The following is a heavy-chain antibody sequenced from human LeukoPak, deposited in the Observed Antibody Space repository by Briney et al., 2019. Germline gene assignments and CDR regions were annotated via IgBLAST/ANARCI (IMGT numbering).Heavy chain of an antibody. D-gene: IGHD4-17*01. J-gene: IGHJ4*02. CDR3: AREYGDFDY. V-gene: IGHV4-4*07. Sequence: SETLSLTCTVSGGSISSYYWSWIRQPAGEGLEWIGRIYNSGSTNYNPSLKSRVTMSVDTSKNQFSLKLNSVTAADTAVYYCAREYGDFDYWGQGTLVTVSS. CDR2: IYNSGST. CDR1: GGSISSYY.